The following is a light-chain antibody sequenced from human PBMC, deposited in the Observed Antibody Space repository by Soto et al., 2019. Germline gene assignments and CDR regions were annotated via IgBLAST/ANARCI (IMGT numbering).Light chain of an antibody. J-gene: IGKJ1*01. Sequence: EIVLTQSPGTLSLSPGERATLSCRASQSVSSSYLAWYQQKPGQAPRLLLDGASSRATGIPDRFSGSGSGTDFTVTISRLEPEDFAVYYCQQDGSSPQTFGQGTKVEIK. CDR3: QQDGSSPQT. V-gene: IGKV3-20*01. CDR2: GAS. CDR1: QSVSSSY.